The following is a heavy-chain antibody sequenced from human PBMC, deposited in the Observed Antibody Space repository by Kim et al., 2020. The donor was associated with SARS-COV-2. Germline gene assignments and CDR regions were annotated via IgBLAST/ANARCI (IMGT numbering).Heavy chain of an antibody. CDR3: AREFYDILTGYYYFDY. J-gene: IGHJ4*02. V-gene: IGHV3-21*01. Sequence: GGSLRLSCAASGFTFSSYSMNWVRQAPGKGLEWVSSISSSSSYIYYADSVKGRFTISRDNAKNSLYLQMNSLRAEDTAVYYCAREFYDILTGYYYFDYWGPGTLVTVSS. CDR1: GFTFSSYS. D-gene: IGHD3-9*01. CDR2: ISSSSSYI.